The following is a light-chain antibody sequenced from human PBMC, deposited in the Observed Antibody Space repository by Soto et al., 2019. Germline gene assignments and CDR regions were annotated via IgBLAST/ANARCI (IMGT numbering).Light chain of an antibody. J-gene: IGLJ2*01. CDR1: GSDIAIYNF. CDR3: SSYSGGNTLVL. V-gene: IGLV2-14*01. Sequence: QSALTQPASVSGSPGQSIAISCTGTGSDIAIYNFVSWYQQYPGQAPKLLIFEVSHRPSGVSNRFSGSKSGTTASLTISGLQAEDEAEYYCSSYSGGNTLVLLGGGTKLTVL. CDR2: EVS.